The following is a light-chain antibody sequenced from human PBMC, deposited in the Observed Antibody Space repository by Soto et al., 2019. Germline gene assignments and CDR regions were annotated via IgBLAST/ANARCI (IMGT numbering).Light chain of an antibody. J-gene: IGKJ4*01. V-gene: IGKV1-5*03. CDR3: QQYNTYQRT. CDR2: KAS. Sequence: DIQMTQSPSTLSASVGDRVTITCRASQSISTWLAWYQQKPGKAPKLLIYKASNLEDGVPSRFSGSGSGTEFTITIRSRQPDDFATYYWQQYNTYQRTFGGGTTVEIK. CDR1: QSISTW.